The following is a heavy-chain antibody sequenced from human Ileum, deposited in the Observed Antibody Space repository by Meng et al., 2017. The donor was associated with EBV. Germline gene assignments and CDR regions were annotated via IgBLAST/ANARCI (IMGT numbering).Heavy chain of an antibody. CDR3: ASHPGGNSQYYSSGDDY. D-gene: IGHD3-22*01. V-gene: IGHV4-34*01. CDR1: GGSFSGYY. CDR2: INHRGGA. Sequence: QLQRQEVGAGLLKPSETLSLTCAVYGGSFSGYYWSWIRQPPGKGLEWIGEINHRGGAFYNPSLKSRVTMSIDTSKNQFSLKLNSVTAADTAVYYCASHPGGNSQYYSSGDDYWGQGALVTASS. J-gene: IGHJ4*02.